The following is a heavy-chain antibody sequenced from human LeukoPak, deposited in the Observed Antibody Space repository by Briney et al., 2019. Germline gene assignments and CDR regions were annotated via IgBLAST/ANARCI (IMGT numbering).Heavy chain of an antibody. CDR2: IYGGGST. CDR3: ARAYDSSGYWPEYFHH. D-gene: IGHD3-22*01. J-gene: IGHJ1*01. CDR1: GFTFSTYA. Sequence: PGGSLGLSCAASGFTFSTYAMSWVRQAPGKGLEWVSIIYGGGSTYYADSVNGRFTISRHNSKNTLFHQMNSLRTEDTAVYYCARAYDSSGYWPEYFHHWGQGTLVTVSS. V-gene: IGHV3-53*04.